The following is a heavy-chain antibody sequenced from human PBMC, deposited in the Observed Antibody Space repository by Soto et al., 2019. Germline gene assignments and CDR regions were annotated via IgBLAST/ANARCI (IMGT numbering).Heavy chain of an antibody. D-gene: IGHD2-15*01. CDR1: GFTFSNYD. V-gene: IGHV3-13*01. Sequence: VQLVESGGGLVQPGGSLRLSCAASGFTFSNYDMHWVRQVTGKGLEWVSTIGTAGDTYYPGSVKGRFTISRENAKNSWYLQMNSLRAEDTAVYYCARGRLISLYYFDYWGQGTLVTVSS. J-gene: IGHJ4*02. CDR3: ARGRLISLYYFDY. CDR2: IGTAGDT.